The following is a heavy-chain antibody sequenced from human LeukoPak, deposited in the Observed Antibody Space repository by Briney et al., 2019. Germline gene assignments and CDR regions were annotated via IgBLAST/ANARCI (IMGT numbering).Heavy chain of an antibody. V-gene: IGHV3-23*01. CDR3: AKALPPFYSGYAFGD. CDR1: GFIFSSYD. CDR2: ISGSGDST. Sequence: QPGGSLRLSCAASGFIFSSYDMSWVRQPPGKGLEWVSVISGSGDSTYYADSVKGRFTISRDNSKNTLYLQLNSLRDEDTAVYYCAKALPPFYSGYAFGDWGQGTLVTVSS. J-gene: IGHJ4*02. D-gene: IGHD3-16*01.